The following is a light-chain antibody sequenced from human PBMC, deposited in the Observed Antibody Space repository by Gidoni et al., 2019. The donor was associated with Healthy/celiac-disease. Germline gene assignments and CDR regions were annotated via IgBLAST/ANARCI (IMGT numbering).Light chain of an antibody. CDR2: GAA. Sequence: IVFTQSPGTLSLCPGERATRSCRASQSVSSRYLAWFQQKPGQAPRLLIYGAARSATGIPDRCSGSGAGTDVTLTISRLEPEDFAVYYCQQYGSSPSWTFGQGTKVEIK. CDR3: QQYGSSPSWT. J-gene: IGKJ1*01. V-gene: IGKV3-20*01. CDR1: QSVSSRY.